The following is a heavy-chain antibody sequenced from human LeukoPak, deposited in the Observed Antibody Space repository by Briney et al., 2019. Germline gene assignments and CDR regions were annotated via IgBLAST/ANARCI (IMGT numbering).Heavy chain of an antibody. J-gene: IGHJ4*02. V-gene: IGHV4-59*01. D-gene: IGHD3-9*01. Sequence: GSLRLSCAASGFTFDDYAMHWVRQAPGKGLEWIGHNQNPSYNPSLKSRVVISIHTSRNQFSLTLNTVTAADTATYFCVTYFVNGGGRGHWGPGALVTVSS. CDR2: NQNP. CDR3: VTYFVNGGGRGH. CDR1: GFTFDDYA.